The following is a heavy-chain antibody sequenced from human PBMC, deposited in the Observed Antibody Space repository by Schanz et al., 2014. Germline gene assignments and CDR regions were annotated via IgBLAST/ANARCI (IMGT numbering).Heavy chain of an antibody. CDR3: ARVALPGYSSPRDAFDI. J-gene: IGHJ3*02. V-gene: IGHV3-21*01. CDR2: ISYGTSYI. Sequence: DVHLLESGGGLVQPGGSLRLSCLASGFAFSSYGMNWLRQAPGKGLEWVSSISYGTSYIYYAESVKGRFTISRDNAKNSLYLQMNGLRAEDTAVYYCARVALPGYSSPRDAFDIWGQGTMVTVSS. D-gene: IGHD5-18*01. CDR1: GFAFSSYG.